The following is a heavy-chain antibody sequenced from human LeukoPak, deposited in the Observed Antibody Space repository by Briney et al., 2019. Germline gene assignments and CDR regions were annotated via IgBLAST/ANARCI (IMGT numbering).Heavy chain of an antibody. CDR2: ISAYNGNT. V-gene: IGHV1-18*01. CDR3: ARTITPYPLLWFGEYFDY. CDR1: GYTFVSYS. D-gene: IGHD3-10*01. Sequence: ASVKVSCKPSGYTFVSYSISWVRQGPGQGLEWMGWISAYNGNTNYAQKFQDRVTMTTDTSTSTVYMEVRSLRSDDTAVYYCARTITPYPLLWFGEYFDYWGQGTLVTVSS. J-gene: IGHJ4*02.